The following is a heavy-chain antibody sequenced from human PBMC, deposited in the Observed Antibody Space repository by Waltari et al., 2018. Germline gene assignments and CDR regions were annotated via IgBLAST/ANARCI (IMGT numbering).Heavy chain of an antibody. Sequence: QVQLQESGPGLVKPSETLSLTCTVSGGSISSYYWSWIRQPPGKGLEWIGYIYYSGSTHYNPSLKSRVTISVDTSKNQFSLKLSSVTAADTAVYYCARVGPGSGYGGIVNAFDIWGLGTMITVSS. CDR1: GGSISSYY. J-gene: IGHJ3*02. CDR3: ARVGPGSGYGGIVNAFDI. V-gene: IGHV4-59*01. D-gene: IGHD3-22*01. CDR2: IYYSGST.